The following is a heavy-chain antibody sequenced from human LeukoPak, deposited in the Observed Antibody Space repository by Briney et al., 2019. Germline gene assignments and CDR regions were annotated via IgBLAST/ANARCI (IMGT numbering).Heavy chain of an antibody. CDR1: GFTFSSYW. Sequence: GGSLRLSCAASGFTFSSYWMSWVRQAPGKGLEWVANIKPDGSEKYYVDSVKGRFTISRDYAKNSLYLQMNSLRVEDTAVYYCARGGSRSGYNPYWGQGTLVTVSS. D-gene: IGHD3-3*01. V-gene: IGHV3-7*03. CDR3: ARGGSRSGYNPY. CDR2: IKPDGSEK. J-gene: IGHJ4*02.